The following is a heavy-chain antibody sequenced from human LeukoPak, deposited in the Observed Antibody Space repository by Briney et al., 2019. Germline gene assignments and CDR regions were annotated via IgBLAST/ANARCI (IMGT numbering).Heavy chain of an antibody. CDR1: GFTFSTYW. CDR2: IKQDGSEK. J-gene: IGHJ5*02. Sequence: GGSLRLSCAASGFTFSTYWMTWVRQAPGKGLEWVANIKQDGSEKYYVDSVKGRFTISRDNDKNSLYLQMNSLLTEDTAVYYCTTGGIPVAGRGRNWFDPWGQGTLVTVSS. V-gene: IGHV3-7*05. D-gene: IGHD6-19*01. CDR3: TTGGIPVAGRGRNWFDP.